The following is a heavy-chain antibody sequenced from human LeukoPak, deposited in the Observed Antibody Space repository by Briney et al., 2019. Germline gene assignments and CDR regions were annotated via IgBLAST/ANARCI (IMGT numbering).Heavy chain of an antibody. CDR1: GFSRSTSEVD. CDR3: EHRQTMXKFD. CDR2: SYWHDDK. J-gene: IGHJ4*01. V-gene: IGHV2-5*01. D-gene: IGHD4/OR15-4a*01. Sequence: SGPTLAKPTHTLTLTCTFSGFSRSTSEVDVGWFRQPPGKALEWLALSYWHDDKRHIPSLKSRLTITKDTSKNQVVLIMTNMDPVDTDTYYCEHRQTMXKFD.